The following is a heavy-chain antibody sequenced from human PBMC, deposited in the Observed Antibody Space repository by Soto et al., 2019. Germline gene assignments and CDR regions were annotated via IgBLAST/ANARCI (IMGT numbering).Heavy chain of an antibody. CDR1: GFYVSCSG. CDR3: ARSRDGYNHGLNS. CDR2: IYYDESDK. J-gene: IGHJ4*02. D-gene: IGHD5-12*01. V-gene: IGHV3-33*01. Sequence: PGGSLRLSCAASGFYVSCSGMHWVRQAPGKGLEWVAVIYYDESDKVYSDSVRGRFTVSKDDSKNTLYLQMTSLRAEDTAMYFCARSRDGYNHGLNSWGQGT.